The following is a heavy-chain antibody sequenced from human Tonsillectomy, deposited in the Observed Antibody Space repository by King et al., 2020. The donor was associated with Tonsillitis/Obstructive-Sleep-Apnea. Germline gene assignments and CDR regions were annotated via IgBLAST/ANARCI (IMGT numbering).Heavy chain of an antibody. CDR3: ARGGLGAAAGKLFAFDI. Sequence: VQLVESGAEVKKPGESLTISCRGSGYSFTSYWIGCVRQMPGKGLEWRGIIYPGDSDTRYSPSFQGQVTISADKSISTAYLQWSSLKASDTAMYYCARGGLGAAAGKLFAFDIWGQGTMVTVSS. CDR1: GYSFTSYW. D-gene: IGHD6-13*01. J-gene: IGHJ3*02. V-gene: IGHV5-51*01. CDR2: IYPGDSDT.